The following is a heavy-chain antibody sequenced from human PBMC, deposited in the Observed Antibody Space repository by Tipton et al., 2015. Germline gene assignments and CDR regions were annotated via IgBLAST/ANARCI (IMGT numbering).Heavy chain of an antibody. Sequence: LRLSCAVSAYSITSDYYWGWIRQPPGKGLEWIGSTSHSGNTYYNPSPKSRVTMSRDTSKNQFSLKLTSVTAADTAVYYCACQDYDSLTRDYQTVDYWGQGTLVTVSS. CDR3: ACQDYDSLTRDYQTVDY. J-gene: IGHJ4*02. CDR2: TSHSGNT. V-gene: IGHV4-38-2*01. D-gene: IGHD3-9*01. CDR1: AYSITSDYY.